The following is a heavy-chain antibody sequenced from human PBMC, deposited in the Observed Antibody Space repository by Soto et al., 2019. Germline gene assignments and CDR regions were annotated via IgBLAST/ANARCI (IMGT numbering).Heavy chain of an antibody. CDR1: WFTVSSNY. CDR3: ARDSQGLPAASPGFYYYGMDV. J-gene: IGHJ6*02. Sequence: PGESLKISCAASWFTVSSNYMSWVLHAPGKGLEWVSIIYPAGSTYYADSVQGRFTISRDNSKNTLYLQMNSLRAEDTAVYYCARDSQGLPAASPGFYYYGMDVWGQGTTVTVSS. V-gene: IGHV3-53*01. D-gene: IGHD2-2*01. CDR2: IYPAGST.